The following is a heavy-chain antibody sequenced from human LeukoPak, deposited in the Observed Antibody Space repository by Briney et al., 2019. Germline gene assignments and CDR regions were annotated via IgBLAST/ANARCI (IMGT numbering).Heavy chain of an antibody. J-gene: IGHJ2*01. CDR2: SFSSGSA. Sequence: PSETLSLTCTVSGGSISIGSYYWTWIRQLPGKGLEWIAYSFSSGSAYYNPSLKSRAPISVDTSKNQFSLKLSSVTAADTAVYYCARAILTSSGYVWHFDLWGRGTLVSVSP. CDR1: GGSISIGSYY. CDR3: ARAILTSSGYVWHFDL. D-gene: IGHD3-3*01. V-gene: IGHV4-31*03.